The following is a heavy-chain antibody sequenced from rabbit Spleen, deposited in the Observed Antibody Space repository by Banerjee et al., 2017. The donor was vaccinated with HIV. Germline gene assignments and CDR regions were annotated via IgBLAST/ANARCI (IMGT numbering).Heavy chain of an antibody. CDR1: GFDFSSYW. CDR3: AREEGSAYLFNL. D-gene: IGHD1-1*01. CDR2: IDSGGSDFT. V-gene: IGHV1S40*01. Sequence: QSLEESGGGLVQPEGSLTLTCKTSGFDFSSYWMCWVRQAPGKGLEWIACIDSGGSDFTYFATWAKGRFTISKTSSTTVTLQMTSLTAADTATYFCAREEGSAYLFNLWGPGTLVTVS. J-gene: IGHJ4*01.